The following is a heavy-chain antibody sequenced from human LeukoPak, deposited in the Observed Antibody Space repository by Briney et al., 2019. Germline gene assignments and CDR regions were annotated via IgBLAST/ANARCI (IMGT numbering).Heavy chain of an antibody. J-gene: IGHJ4*02. V-gene: IGHV1-2*06. CDR3: ARVYSSSSPTDY. CDR2: INPNSGGT. D-gene: IGHD6-6*01. CDR1: GYTFTGYY. Sequence: GASVKVSCKAAGYTFTGYYMFWVRQAPGQGLEWMGRINPNSGGTNYAQKFQGRVTMTRDTSISTAYMELSRLRSDDTAVYYCARVYSSSSPTDYWGQGTLVTVSS.